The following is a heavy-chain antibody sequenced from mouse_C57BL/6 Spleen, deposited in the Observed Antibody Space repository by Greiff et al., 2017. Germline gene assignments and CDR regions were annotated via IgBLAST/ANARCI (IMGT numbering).Heavy chain of an antibody. Sequence: VQLQQSVAELVRPGASVKLSCTASGFNIKNTYMNWVKQRPEQGLEWIGRFDPANGNPEYDPKFQGKATITADTSSNTAYLQLSSLTSEDTAIYYCSRSTAYFDYWGQGTTLTVSS. CDR3: SRSTAYFDY. D-gene: IGHD1-2*01. J-gene: IGHJ2*01. CDR2: FDPANGNP. V-gene: IGHV14-3*01. CDR1: GFNIKNTY.